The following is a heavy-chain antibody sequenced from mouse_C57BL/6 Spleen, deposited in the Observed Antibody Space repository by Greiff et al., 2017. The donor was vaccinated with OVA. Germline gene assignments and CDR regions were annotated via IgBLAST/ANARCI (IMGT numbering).Heavy chain of an antibody. D-gene: IGHD1-1*01. CDR3: ARGNYSGSFFDY. CDR1: GYTFTSYG. V-gene: IGHV1-81*01. CDR2: IYPRSGTT. Sequence: QVQLQQSGAELVRPGASVKLSCKASGYTFTSYGISWVKQRPGQGLEWIGEIYPRSGTTYYNAKFKGKAKLTADKTTSTAYMELSSLTSEDSAVYYCARGNYSGSFFDYWGQGTTLTVSS. J-gene: IGHJ2*01.